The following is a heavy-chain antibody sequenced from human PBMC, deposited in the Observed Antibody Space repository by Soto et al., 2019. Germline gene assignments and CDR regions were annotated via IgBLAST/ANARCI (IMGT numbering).Heavy chain of an antibody. J-gene: IGHJ4*02. CDR3: ARLKKDYYYSSGYFTA. CDR1: GFSLNTAGVG. CDR2: IYWDEDK. D-gene: IGHD3-22*01. Sequence: QITLNESGPTLVKPTQTLTLTCTFSGFSLNTAGVGVAWIRQPPGKALEWLALIYWDEDKRYSPSLQSRVTTTKATSEKQVVLTLTNMDPVDTASYYCARLKKDYYYSSGYFTAWGQGTLVTVSS. V-gene: IGHV2-5*02.